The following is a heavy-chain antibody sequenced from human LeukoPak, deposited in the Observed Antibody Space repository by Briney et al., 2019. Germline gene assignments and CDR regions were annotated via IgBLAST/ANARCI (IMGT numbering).Heavy chain of an antibody. V-gene: IGHV1-8*01. Sequence: ASVKVSCKASGYTFTSYDINWVRQATGQGLEWMGWMNPNSCNTGYAQKFQGRGNMTRNTSISTAYIELSSLRSEDTAVYYCARRKKLNKTWFDTWGPGTLVTVSS. CDR3: ARRKKLNKTWFDT. J-gene: IGHJ5*01. D-gene: IGHD1/OR15-1a*01. CDR2: MNPNSCNT. CDR1: GYTFTSYD.